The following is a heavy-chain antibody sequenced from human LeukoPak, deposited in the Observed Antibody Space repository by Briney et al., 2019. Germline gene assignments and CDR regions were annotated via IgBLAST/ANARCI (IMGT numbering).Heavy chain of an antibody. CDR3: AIQKGAWIQPLYYFDY. V-gene: IGHV4-39*07. CDR1: GGSISSSSYY. J-gene: IGHJ4*02. D-gene: IGHD5-18*01. CDR2: IYYSGST. Sequence: SETLSLTRTVSGGSISSSSYYWGWIRQPPGKGLEWIGSIYYSGSTYYNPSLKSRVTISVDTSKNQFSLKLSSVTAADTAVYYCAIQKGAWIQPLYYFDYWGQGTLVTVSS.